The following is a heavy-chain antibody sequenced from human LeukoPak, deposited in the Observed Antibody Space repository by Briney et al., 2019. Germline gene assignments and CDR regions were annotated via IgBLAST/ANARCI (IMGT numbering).Heavy chain of an antibody. D-gene: IGHD6-6*01. V-gene: IGHV4-39*01. J-gene: IGHJ4*02. Sequence: SETLSLTCTVSGGSISSSSYYWGWIRQPPGKGLEWIGSIYYSGSTYYNPSLKSRVTISVDTSKNQFSLKLSSVTAADTAVYYCARRIAALTFDYWRQGTLVTVSS. CDR2: IYYSGST. CDR3: ARRIAALTFDY. CDR1: GGSISSSSYY.